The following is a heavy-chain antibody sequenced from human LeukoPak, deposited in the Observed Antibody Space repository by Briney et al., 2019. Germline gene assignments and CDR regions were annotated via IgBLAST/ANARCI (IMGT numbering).Heavy chain of an antibody. CDR2: IYTSGST. CDR1: GGSISSYY. Sequence: SETLSLTCTVSGGSISSYYWSWIRQPAGKGLEWIGRIYTSGSTNYNPSLKSRVTMSVDTSKNQFSLKLSSVTAADTAVYYCARGGNSNYAIYYYYYMDVWGKGTTVTVSS. CDR3: ARGGNSNYAIYYYYYMDV. J-gene: IGHJ6*03. D-gene: IGHD4-11*01. V-gene: IGHV4-4*07.